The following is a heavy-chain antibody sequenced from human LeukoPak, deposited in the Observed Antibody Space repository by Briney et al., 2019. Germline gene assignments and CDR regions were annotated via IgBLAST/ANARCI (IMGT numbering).Heavy chain of an antibody. CDR1: GGSFSGYY. CDR2: INHSGST. J-gene: IGHJ4*02. D-gene: IGHD1/OR15-1a*01. Sequence: SETLSLTCAVYGGSFSGYYWSWIRQPPGKGLEWIGEINHSGSTNYNPSLKSRVTISVDTSKNQFSLKLSSVTAADTAVYYCARGYSPPNWYSWWYFDYWGQGTLVTVSS. V-gene: IGHV4-34*01. CDR3: ARGYSPPNWYSWWYFDY.